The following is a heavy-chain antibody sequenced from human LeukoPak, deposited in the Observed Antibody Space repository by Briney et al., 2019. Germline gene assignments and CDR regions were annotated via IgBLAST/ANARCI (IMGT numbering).Heavy chain of an antibody. D-gene: IGHD4-17*01. CDR3: ARRVNYGDYGNDY. CDR1: GFTISTYS. Sequence: GGSLRLSCAASGFTISTYSMNWVRQAPGKGLEWVSTISGSSRYIYFADSVRGRFTISRDNAKNSLYLQMNSLRAEDTAVYYCARRVNYGDYGNDYWGQGTLVTVSS. J-gene: IGHJ4*02. CDR2: ISGSSRYI. V-gene: IGHV3-21*01.